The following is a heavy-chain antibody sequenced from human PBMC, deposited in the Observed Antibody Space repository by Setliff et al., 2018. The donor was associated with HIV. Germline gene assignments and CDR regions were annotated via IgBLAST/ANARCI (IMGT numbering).Heavy chain of an antibody. V-gene: IGHV4-34*09. CDR3: VRDDYGYNGKGFDY. D-gene: IGHD4-17*01. Sequence: SETLSLTCAVYGGSLSGYYWNWIRQPPGKGLEWIGYITYSGSAYYNPSLKSRVTISIDTSNNQISLRLSSVTAADTAMYYCVRDDYGYNGKGFDYWGPGTLVTVSS. CDR2: ITYSGSA. CDR1: GGSLSGYY. J-gene: IGHJ4*02.